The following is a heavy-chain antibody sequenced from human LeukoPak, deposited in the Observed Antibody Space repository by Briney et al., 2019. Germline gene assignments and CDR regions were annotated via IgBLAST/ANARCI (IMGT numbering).Heavy chain of an antibody. Sequence: PSETLSLTCTVSGGSISSYYWSWIRQPPGKGLEWIGYIYYSGSTNYNPSLKSRVTISVDTSKTQFSLKLSSVTAADTAVYYCARVGDYGDANWFDPWGQGTLVTVSS. CDR1: GGSISSYY. J-gene: IGHJ5*02. CDR2: IYYSGST. D-gene: IGHD4-17*01. V-gene: IGHV4-59*01. CDR3: ARVGDYGDANWFDP.